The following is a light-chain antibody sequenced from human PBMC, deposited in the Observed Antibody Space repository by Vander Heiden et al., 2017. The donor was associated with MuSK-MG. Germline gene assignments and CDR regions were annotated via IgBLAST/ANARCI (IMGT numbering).Light chain of an antibody. CDR3: AAWDDRLKGWV. J-gene: IGLJ3*02. CDR1: SSTIGSNT. Sequence: QSVLTQPPSASGTPGQRVTISCSGSSSTIGSNTVNWYQQLPGTAPKLRSYSNNQRPSGVPDRFSGSKSGTSGSLAISGLQSEDEADYYCAAWDDRLKGWVFGGGTKLTGL. V-gene: IGLV1-44*01. CDR2: SNN.